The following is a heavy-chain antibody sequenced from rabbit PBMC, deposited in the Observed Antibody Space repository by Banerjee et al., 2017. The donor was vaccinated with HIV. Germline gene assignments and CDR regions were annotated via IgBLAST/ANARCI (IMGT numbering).Heavy chain of an antibody. CDR3: ARGGAGDGYGFESTL. Sequence: QEQLVESGGGLVTLGGSLKLSCKASGIDLSTDYYYMCWVRQAPGKGLELIACIYTNGGSTWYASWVNGRFTISRSTSLNTVDLKMTSLTAADTATYFCARGGAGDGYGFESTLWGQGTLVTVS. D-gene: IGHD6-1*01. J-gene: IGHJ3*01. V-gene: IGHV1S43*01. CDR1: GIDLSTDYYY. CDR2: IYTNGGST.